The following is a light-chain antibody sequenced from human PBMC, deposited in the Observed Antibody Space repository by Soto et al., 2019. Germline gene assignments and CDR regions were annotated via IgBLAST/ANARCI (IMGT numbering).Light chain of an antibody. V-gene: IGKV1-39*01. J-gene: IGKJ5*01. Sequence: IKMTQSPSSLSAYVGDRVTITCRASQSISSYLNWYQQKPGKAPKLLIYAASSLQSGVPSRFSGSGSGTDFTLTISSLQPEDFATYYCQQSYSTPPITFGQGRLLE. CDR3: QQSYSTPPIT. CDR2: AAS. CDR1: QSISSY.